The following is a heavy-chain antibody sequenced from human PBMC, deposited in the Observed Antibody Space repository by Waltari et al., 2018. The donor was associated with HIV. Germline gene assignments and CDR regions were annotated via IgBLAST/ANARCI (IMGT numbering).Heavy chain of an antibody. Sequence: QVQLQQWGPGLLKTSETLSLTCEVSRGSLIGNYWTWIRQPPGQGLEWIGESDYSGNATYNPSLKNRVTISVDTSKQHFSLRLYSVTAADTALYYCASRDHYYHYGLDVWGQGP. D-gene: IGHD3-10*01. CDR3: ASRDHYYHYGLDV. CDR1: RGSLIGNY. J-gene: IGHJ6*02. V-gene: IGHV4-34*01. CDR2: SDYSGNA.